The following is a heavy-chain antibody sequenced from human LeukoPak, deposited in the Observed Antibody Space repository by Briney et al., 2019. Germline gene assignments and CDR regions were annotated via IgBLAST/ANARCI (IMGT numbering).Heavy chain of an antibody. CDR3: AREARGSSSCYDY. J-gene: IGHJ4*02. Sequence: ASVKVSCKASGYTFTSYGISWVRQAPGQGLEWMGWISAYNGNTNYAQKFQGRVTMTRDTSISTAYMELSRLRSDDTAVYYCAREARGSSSCYDYWGQGTLVTVSS. V-gene: IGHV1-18*01. D-gene: IGHD6-13*01. CDR2: ISAYNGNT. CDR1: GYTFTSYG.